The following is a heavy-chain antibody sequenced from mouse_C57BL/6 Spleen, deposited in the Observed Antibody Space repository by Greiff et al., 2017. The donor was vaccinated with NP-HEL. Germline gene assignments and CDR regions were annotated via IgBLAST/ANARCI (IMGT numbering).Heavy chain of an antibody. Sequence: DVMLVESGGGLVKPGGSLKLSCAASGFTFSDYGMHWVRQAPEKGLAWVAYISSGSSTIYYADTVKGRFTISRDNAKNTLFLQMTSLRSEDTAMYYCARNSNRYFDVWGTGTTVTVSS. J-gene: IGHJ1*03. V-gene: IGHV5-17*01. CDR2: ISSGSSTI. CDR1: GFTFSDYG. D-gene: IGHD2-5*01. CDR3: ARNSNRYFDV.